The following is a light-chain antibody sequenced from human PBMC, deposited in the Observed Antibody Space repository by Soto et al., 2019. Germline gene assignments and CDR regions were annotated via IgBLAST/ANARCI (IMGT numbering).Light chain of an antibody. V-gene: IGLV1-40*01. CDR2: GNS. J-gene: IGLJ3*02. CDR1: SSNIGAGYD. Sequence: QSVLTQPPSVSGAPGQRVTISCTGSSSNIGAGYDVHWYQQLPGTAPKLLIYGNSNRPSGVPDRFSGSKSGTSASLAITGLRAEGEADYSCQSSDSSLSGWVFGGRTKLTVL. CDR3: QSSDSSLSGWV.